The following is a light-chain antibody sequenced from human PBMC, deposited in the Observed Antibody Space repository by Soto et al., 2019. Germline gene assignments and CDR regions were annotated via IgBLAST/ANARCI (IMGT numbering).Light chain of an antibody. CDR2: LNSDGSH. CDR1: SGHSSYA. J-gene: IGLJ3*02. CDR3: QTWGTPWV. Sequence: QSVLTQSPSASASLGASVKLTCTLSSGHSSYAIAWHQQQPEKGPRYLMKLNSDGSHSKGDGIPDRFAGSSSGAERYLTTSSLQSEDEVDSYCQTWGTPWVFGGGTKLTVL. V-gene: IGLV4-69*01.